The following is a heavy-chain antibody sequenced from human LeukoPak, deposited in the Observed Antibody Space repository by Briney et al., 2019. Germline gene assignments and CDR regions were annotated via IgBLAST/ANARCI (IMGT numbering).Heavy chain of an antibody. CDR2: ISGSGGNT. J-gene: IGHJ6*02. V-gene: IGHV3-23*01. D-gene: IGHD3-10*01. Sequence: GGSLRLSCAASGFTFSSYAMTWVRQAPGKGLEWVSAISGSGGNTYYADSVKGRFTISRDNSKSTLYLQMNSLRAEDTAVYYCARGGYGMDVWGQGTLVTVSS. CDR1: GFTFSSYA. CDR3: ARGGYGMDV.